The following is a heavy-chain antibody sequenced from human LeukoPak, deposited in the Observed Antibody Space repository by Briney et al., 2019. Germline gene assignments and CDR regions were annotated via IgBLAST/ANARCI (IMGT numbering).Heavy chain of an antibody. Sequence: SETLSLTCAVSGYSISSGYYWGWIRQPPGKGLEWIGSIYHSGSTYYNPSLKSRVTISVDTSKTQFSLKLSSVTAADTAVYYCERGAGDYYGSGSNIFDYCGQRTLVTASS. CDR3: ERGAGDYYGSGSNIFDY. V-gene: IGHV4-38-2*01. CDR2: IYHSGST. D-gene: IGHD3-10*01. CDR1: GYSISSGYY. J-gene: IGHJ4*02.